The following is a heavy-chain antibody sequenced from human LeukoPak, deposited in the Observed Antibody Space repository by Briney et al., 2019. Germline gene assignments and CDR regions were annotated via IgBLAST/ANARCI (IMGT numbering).Heavy chain of an antibody. CDR2: LYYSGRT. J-gene: IGHJ4*02. D-gene: IGHD3-10*01. Sequence: SETLSLTCTVSGGSISYYYWNWIRQPPGKGLEWIGYLYYSGRTNYNPSLKSRVTISVDTSRNQFSLKLTSVTAADTAVYYCARYSFMVRGVMEDYYFDYWGQGTLVTVSS. CDR1: GGSISYYY. CDR3: ARYSFMVRGVMEDYYFDY. V-gene: IGHV4-59*01.